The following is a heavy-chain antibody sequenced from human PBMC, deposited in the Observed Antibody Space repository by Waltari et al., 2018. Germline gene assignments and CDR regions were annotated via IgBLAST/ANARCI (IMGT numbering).Heavy chain of an antibody. CDR3: ATGPAAWWAFDV. CDR2: MNPNNGDT. D-gene: IGHD2-8*02. V-gene: IGHV1-8*01. J-gene: IGHJ3*01. CDR1: GHTCTSYD. Sequence: QVQLVQSGPEVREPGASVTVSCKASGHTCTSYDINWVRQAPGEGLEWIGWMNPNNGDTAFAQKFQGRVTLARNTSISTAYMELSSLTSDDTAMYYCATGPAAWWAFDVRGQGTMVAVSS.